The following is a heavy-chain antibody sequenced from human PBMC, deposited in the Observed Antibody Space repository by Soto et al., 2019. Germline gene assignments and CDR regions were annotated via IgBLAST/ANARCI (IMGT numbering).Heavy chain of an antibody. CDR3: AKDAVYKDGLWLMDS. CDR2: ITGSGGQI. D-gene: IGHD2-21*01. CDR1: GFTINTYA. Sequence: PGGSLRLSCAASGFTINTYAMTWVRQAPGKGLECVSGITGSGGQIHYADSVKGRFTISKDNSKNTLYLQMSSLREEDTALYYCAKDAVYKDGLWLMDSWGQGTLVTVSS. J-gene: IGHJ5*02. V-gene: IGHV3-23*01.